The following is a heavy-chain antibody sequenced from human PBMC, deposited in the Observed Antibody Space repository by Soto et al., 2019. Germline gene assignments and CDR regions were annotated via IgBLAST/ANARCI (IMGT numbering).Heavy chain of an antibody. CDR3: AKAKGRGSYYENWFDP. Sequence: ASLRRSCAASSFPLSSSAMSWVRQAPGKGLEWVSGISAGGGGTYYADSVKGRFSISRDNSKNTLYLQMNSLRAEDTAVYYCAKAKGRGSYYENWFDPWGQGTLVTVSS. D-gene: IGHD1-26*01. V-gene: IGHV3-23*01. J-gene: IGHJ5*02. CDR1: SFPLSSSA. CDR2: ISAGGGGT.